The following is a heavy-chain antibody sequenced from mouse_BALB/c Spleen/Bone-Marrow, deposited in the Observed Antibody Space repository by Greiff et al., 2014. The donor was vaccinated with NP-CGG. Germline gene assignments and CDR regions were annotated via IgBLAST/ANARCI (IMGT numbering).Heavy chain of an antibody. D-gene: IGHD2-10*02. V-gene: IGHV1-69*02. CDR1: GYTFTSYW. J-gene: IGHJ4*01. Sequence: QVQLQQSGAELVRPGASVKVSCKASGYTFTSYWINWVRQRPGQGLEWIGNIYPSDSYTNYNQNFKDKATLTVDKSSSTAYMQLSSPTPEDSAVYYCTRQYGNYYAMDYWGQGTSVTVSP. CDR2: IYPSDSYT. CDR3: TRQYGNYYAMDY.